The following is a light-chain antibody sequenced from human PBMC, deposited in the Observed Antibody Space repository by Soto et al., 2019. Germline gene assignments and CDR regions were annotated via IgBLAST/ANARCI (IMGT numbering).Light chain of an antibody. CDR2: DAS. CDR1: QDLSSA. Sequence: AIQLTQAPSSLSASVGDRVTIRCRTSQDLSSALAWYQQSPGKPPQLLRSDASSLERGVPSRFSGSGAGTGFTRTISSLQPEEIATYYCQQSNEFPGTLGQGTTRESK. V-gene: IGKV1D-13*01. CDR3: QQSNEFPGT. J-gene: IGKJ2*01.